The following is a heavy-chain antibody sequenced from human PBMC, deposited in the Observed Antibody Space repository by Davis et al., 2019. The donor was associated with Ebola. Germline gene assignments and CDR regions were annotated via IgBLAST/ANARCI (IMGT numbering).Heavy chain of an antibody. CDR2: IYDNGNT. V-gene: IGHV4-59*01. CDR3: ARYNWHFGGFDP. J-gene: IGHJ5*02. CDR1: GGSINNYY. D-gene: IGHD1-20*01. Sequence: SETLSLTCTVSGGSINNYYWSWIRRAPGKGLEWIGYIYDNGNTNYNPSLKSRVTISVDTSQNQFSLKLSSVTAADTAVYYCARYNWHFGGFDPWGQGTLVTVSS.